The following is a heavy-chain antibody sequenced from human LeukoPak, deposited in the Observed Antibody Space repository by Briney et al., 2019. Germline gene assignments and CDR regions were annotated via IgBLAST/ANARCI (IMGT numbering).Heavy chain of an antibody. J-gene: IGHJ2*01. CDR3: ARGKAFPSGQRYFDL. Sequence: GGSLRLSCAASGFTFSSYSMNWVRQAPGKGLEWVSSISSSSSYIYYADSVKGRFTISRDNAKNSLYLQMNSLRAEDTAVYYCARGKAFPSGQRYFDLWGRGTLVTVSS. V-gene: IGHV3-21*01. CDR2: ISSSSSYI. CDR1: GFTFSSYS. D-gene: IGHD3-10*01.